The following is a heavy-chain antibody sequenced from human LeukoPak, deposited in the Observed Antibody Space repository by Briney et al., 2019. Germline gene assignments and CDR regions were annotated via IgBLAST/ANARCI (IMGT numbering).Heavy chain of an antibody. J-gene: IGHJ5*02. V-gene: IGHV4-34*01. D-gene: IGHD3-3*01. CDR1: GGSFSGYH. CDR2: INQSGST. CDR3: ARGYVDFWGGRNNWFDP. Sequence: SETLSLTCAVYGGSFSGYHWSWIRQPPGKGLAWIGEINQSGSTNYNPSLMGRVTISVDTSKNQFYLNLSSVTAADTAVYYCARGYVDFWGGRNNWFDPWGQGTLVTVSS.